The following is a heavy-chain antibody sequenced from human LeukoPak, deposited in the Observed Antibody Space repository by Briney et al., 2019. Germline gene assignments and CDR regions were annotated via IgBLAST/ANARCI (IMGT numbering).Heavy chain of an antibody. Sequence: SETLSLTCAVYGGSFSGYYWSWIRQPPGKGLEWIGEINHSGSTNYNPSLKSRVTISVDTSKNQFSLTLRSVTAADTAVYYCAKVAKYYYGSETYFFFDHWGQGTLVTVSS. J-gene: IGHJ4*02. CDR3: AKVAKYYYGSETYFFFDH. CDR1: GGSFSGYY. D-gene: IGHD3-10*01. CDR2: INHSGST. V-gene: IGHV4-34*01.